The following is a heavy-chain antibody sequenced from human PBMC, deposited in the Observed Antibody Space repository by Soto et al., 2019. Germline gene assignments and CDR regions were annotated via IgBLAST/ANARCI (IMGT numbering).Heavy chain of an antibody. CDR2: IYWDDDK. CDR1: GFSLSTSGVG. V-gene: IGHV2-5*02. J-gene: IGHJ4*02. CDR3: AHSIYYYDSSGYWMPFDY. D-gene: IGHD3-22*01. Sequence: QITLKESGPTLVKPTQTLTLTCTFSGFSLSTSGVGVGWIRQPPGKALEWLALIYWDDDKRYSPSLKSRLTITKDTSKNQVVLTMTHMDPVDTATYYCAHSIYYYDSSGYWMPFDYWGQGTLVTVSS.